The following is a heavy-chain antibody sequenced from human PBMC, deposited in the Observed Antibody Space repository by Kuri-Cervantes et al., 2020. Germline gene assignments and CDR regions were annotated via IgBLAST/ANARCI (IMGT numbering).Heavy chain of an antibody. CDR1: GGSVSSGSYY. Sequence: SETLSLTCTVSGGSVSSGSYYWSWIRQPPGKGLEWIGYIYNSGSTNYNPSLKSRVTISVDTSKNQFSLKLNSVTAADTAVYYCARVIDYGSGSYWDYWGQGTLVTVSS. CDR2: IYNSGST. J-gene: IGHJ4*02. D-gene: IGHD3-10*01. CDR3: ARVIDYGSGSYWDY. V-gene: IGHV4-61*01.